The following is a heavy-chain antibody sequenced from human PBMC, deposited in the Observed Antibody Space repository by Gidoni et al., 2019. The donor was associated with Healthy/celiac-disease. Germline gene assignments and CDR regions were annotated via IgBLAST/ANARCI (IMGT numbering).Heavy chain of an antibody. D-gene: IGHD1-26*01. J-gene: IGHJ4*02. CDR3: ARYVVSGSYYDY. V-gene: IGHV3-20*01. CDR2: INWNGGST. CDR1: GLTFDDDG. Sequence: EVQLVESGGGVVRPGGSLRLSCAASGLTFDDDGMSWVLQAPGKGLEWVSGINWNGGSTGYADSVKGRFTISRDNAKNSLYLQMNSLRAEDTALYHCARYVVSGSYYDYWGQGTLVTVSS.